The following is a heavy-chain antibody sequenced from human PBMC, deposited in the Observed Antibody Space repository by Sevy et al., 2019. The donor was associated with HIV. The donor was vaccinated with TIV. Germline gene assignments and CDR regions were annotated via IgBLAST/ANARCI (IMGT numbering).Heavy chain of an antibody. J-gene: IGHJ4*02. V-gene: IGHV4-39*01. D-gene: IGHD4-4*01. Sequence: SETLSLTCTVSGGSISSSSYYWGWIRQPPGKGLEWIGSIYYSGSSYYNPSLKSRVTISVDTSKNQFSLKLSSVTAADTAVYYCARLKGVTTIDYSGQGTLVTVSS. CDR3: ARLKGVTTIDY. CDR1: GGSISSSSYY. CDR2: IYYSGSS.